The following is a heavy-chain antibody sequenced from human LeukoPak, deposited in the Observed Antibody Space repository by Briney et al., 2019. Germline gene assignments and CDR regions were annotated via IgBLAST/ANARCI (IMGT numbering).Heavy chain of an antibody. D-gene: IGHD2-15*01. V-gene: IGHV1-2*06. CDR3: ARGCSGGSCYSDSCFDP. Sequence: GASVTVSCKASGYTFTGNCLHWVRLAPGQGLEWTGLINPDSGGSNYAQKFHGRVTMTRATSISTAYLELRRLRSDDAAVYYCARGCSGGSCYSDSCFDPWGQGTLVTVSS. CDR2: INPDSGGS. J-gene: IGHJ5*02. CDR1: GYTFTGNC.